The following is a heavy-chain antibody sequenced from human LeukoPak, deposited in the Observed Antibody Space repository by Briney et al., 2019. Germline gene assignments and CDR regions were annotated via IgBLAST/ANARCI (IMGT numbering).Heavy chain of an antibody. V-gene: IGHV4-59*12. D-gene: IGHD4-17*01. Sequence: PSETLSLTCTVSGGSISGYYWSWIRQPPGKGLEWIGYIYYSGSTNYNPSLKSRVTISVDTSKNQFSLKLSSVTAADTAVYYCAGGEDYGDYQNYFDYWGQGTLVTVSS. J-gene: IGHJ4*02. CDR1: GGSISGYY. CDR3: AGGEDYGDYQNYFDY. CDR2: IYYSGST.